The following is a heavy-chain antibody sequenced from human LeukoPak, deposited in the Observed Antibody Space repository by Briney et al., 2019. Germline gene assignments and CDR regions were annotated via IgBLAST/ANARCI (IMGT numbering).Heavy chain of an antibody. Sequence: GGSLRLSCAASGFTVTSDYLTWVRQAPGKGLEWVSLLYTGDTTYYADSVKGRYYADSVKGRFTIYRDSSKNMVYLQMKSLRVEDTAVYYCARGRMTMVRGIVKSPYFYLDVWGKGTTVTISS. D-gene: IGHD3-10*01. J-gene: IGHJ6*03. CDR1: GFTVTSDY. CDR3: ARGRMTMVRGIVKSPYFYLDV. CDR2: LYTGDTTYYADSVKGR. V-gene: IGHV3-66*01.